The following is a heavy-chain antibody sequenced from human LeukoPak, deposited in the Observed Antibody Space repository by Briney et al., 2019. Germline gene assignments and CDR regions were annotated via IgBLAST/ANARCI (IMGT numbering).Heavy chain of an antibody. CDR3: ATPQGDF. Sequence: GGSLRLSCAASGFTFNNYAMSWVRQASGKGLEWVSAISASGSSTYYADSVKGRFTISRDNPKNTLYLRMNNLRDEDTAIYYCATPQGDFWGQGTLVTVSS. CDR1: GFTFNNYA. J-gene: IGHJ4*02. CDR2: ISASGSST. V-gene: IGHV3-23*01.